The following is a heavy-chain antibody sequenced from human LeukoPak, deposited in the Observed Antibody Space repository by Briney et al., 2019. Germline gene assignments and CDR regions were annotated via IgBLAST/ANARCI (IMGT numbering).Heavy chain of an antibody. CDR2: INPSGGST. V-gene: IGHV1-46*01. J-gene: IGHJ4*02. CDR3: ARVGGLLWFGDPTGGHFDY. Sequence: ASVKVSCKASGYTFTSYYMHWVRQAPGQGLEWMGIINPSGGSTSYAQKFQGRVTMTRDTSTSTVYMELSSLRSEDTAVYYCARVGGLLWFGDPTGGHFDYWGQGTLVTVSS. CDR1: GYTFTSYY. D-gene: IGHD3-10*01.